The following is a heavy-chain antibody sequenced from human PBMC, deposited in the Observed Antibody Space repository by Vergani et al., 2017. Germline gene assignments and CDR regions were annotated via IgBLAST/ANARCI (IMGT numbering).Heavy chain of an antibody. CDR2: ISAYNGNT. CDR3: ARQHVEWLLVGPYYYYYYMDV. V-gene: IGHV1-18*01. CDR1: GYTFTSYG. J-gene: IGHJ6*03. Sequence: QVQLVQSGAEVKKPGASVKVSCKASGYTFTSYGISWVRQAPGQGLEWMGWISAYNGNTNYAQKLQGRVTMTTDTSTSTAYMELRSLRSDDTAVYYCARQHVEWLLVGPYYYYYYMDVWGKGTTVTVSS. D-gene: IGHD3-3*01.